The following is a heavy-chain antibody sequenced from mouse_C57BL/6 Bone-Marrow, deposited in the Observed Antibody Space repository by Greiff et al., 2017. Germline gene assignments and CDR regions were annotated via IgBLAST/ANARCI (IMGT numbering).Heavy chain of an antibody. CDR1: GYTFTSYG. CDR3: ARLLRYFDY. D-gene: IGHD1-1*01. CDR2: IYPRRGNT. Sequence: QVQLKQSGAELARPGASVKLSCKASGYTFTSYGISWVKQRTGQGLEWIGEIYPRRGNTYYNEKFKGKATLTADKSSSTAYMELRSLTSEDSAVYFCARLLRYFDYWGQGTTLTVSS. J-gene: IGHJ2*01. V-gene: IGHV1-81*01.